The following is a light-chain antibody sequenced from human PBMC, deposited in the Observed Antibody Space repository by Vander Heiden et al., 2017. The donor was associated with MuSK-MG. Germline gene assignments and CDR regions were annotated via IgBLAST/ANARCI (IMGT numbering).Light chain of an antibody. CDR1: SCKGGSNY. V-gene: IGLV1-47*01. CDR3: AAWDDSQSVL. CDR2: ENT. Sequence: QSVLTQPPSASGTPGQRAAISCSGRSCKGGSNYVDWYQQRPGTAPKLLIYENTERPSGVPDRFSGSKSGTAASLASSGLRSEDEADYYCAAWDDSQSVLFGGGTKVTVL. J-gene: IGLJ2*01.